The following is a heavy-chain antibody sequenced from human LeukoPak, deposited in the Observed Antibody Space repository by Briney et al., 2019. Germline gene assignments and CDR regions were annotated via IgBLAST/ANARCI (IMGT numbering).Heavy chain of an antibody. CDR2: IYYSGST. CDR1: GGSISSSSYY. J-gene: IGHJ4*02. Sequence: KTSETLSLTCTVSGGSISSSSYYWGWIRQPPGKGLEWIGSIYYSGSTYYNPSLKSRVTISVGTSKNQFSLKLSSVTAADTAVYYCARDREDGFGELPYFDYWGQGALVTVSS. V-gene: IGHV4-39*07. D-gene: IGHD3-10*01. CDR3: ARDREDGFGELPYFDY.